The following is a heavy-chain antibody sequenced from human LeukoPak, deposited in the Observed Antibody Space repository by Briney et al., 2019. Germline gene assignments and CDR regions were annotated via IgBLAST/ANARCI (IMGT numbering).Heavy chain of an antibody. CDR1: GFTFSSYS. CDR2: ISSSSSYI. V-gene: IGHV3-21*04. Sequence: GGSLRLSCAASGFTFSSYSMNWVRQAPGKGLEWVSSISSSSSYIYYADSVKGRFTISRDNAKNSLYLQMNSLRADDTAVYYCAAGGREVTTSCGIYWGQGTLVTVSS. J-gene: IGHJ4*02. D-gene: IGHD3-16*01. CDR3: AAGGREVTTSCGIY.